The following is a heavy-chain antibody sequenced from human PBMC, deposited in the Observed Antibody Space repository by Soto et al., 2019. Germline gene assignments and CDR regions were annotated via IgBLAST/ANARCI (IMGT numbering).Heavy chain of an antibody. V-gene: IGHV3-48*01. J-gene: IGHJ4*02. CDR2: ISSSSSTI. Sequence: EVQLVESGGGLVQPGGSLRLSCAASGFTFSSYSMNWVRQAPGKGLEWVSYISSSSSTIYYADSVKGRFTISRDNAKNSLYLQMNSLRADDTAVYYCARVSTGYDYWGQGTLVTVSS. D-gene: IGHD2-2*01. CDR3: ARVSTGYDY. CDR1: GFTFSSYS.